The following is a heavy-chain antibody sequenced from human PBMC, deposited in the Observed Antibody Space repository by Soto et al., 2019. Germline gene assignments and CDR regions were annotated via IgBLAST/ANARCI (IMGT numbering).Heavy chain of an antibody. Sequence: GGSLRLSCAASGFSFSNYGMHWVRQAPGKGLEWVAVIWYDGSNKYYADSVKGRFTISRDNSKNTLYLQMNSLTAEDTAVYYCPTIKGTKGVTGILGLDYWGQVTLVTVSP. CDR3: PTIKGTKGVTGILGLDY. D-gene: IGHD1-1*01. CDR2: IWYDGSNK. J-gene: IGHJ4*02. CDR1: GFSFSNYG. V-gene: IGHV3-33*01.